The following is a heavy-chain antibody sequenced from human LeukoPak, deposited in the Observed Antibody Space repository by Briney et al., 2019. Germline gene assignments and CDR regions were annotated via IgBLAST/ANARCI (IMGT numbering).Heavy chain of an antibody. D-gene: IGHD6-19*01. CDR3: ARAGVAGYSDY. CDR1: GFTFSDYW. J-gene: IGHJ4*02. V-gene: IGHV3-7*01. CDR2: IKQDGSEK. Sequence: PGGSLRLSCAASGFTFSDYWMNWVRQAPGKGLEGVATIKQDGSEKYYVDSVKGRLTISRDNAKNSLYLQMNSLRAEDTAVYYCARAGVAGYSDYWGQGTLVTVSS.